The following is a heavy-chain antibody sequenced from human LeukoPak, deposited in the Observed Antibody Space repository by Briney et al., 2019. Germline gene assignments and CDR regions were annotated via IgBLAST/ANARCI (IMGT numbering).Heavy chain of an antibody. J-gene: IGHJ5*02. CDR2: INPSGGST. Sequence: ASVKVSCKASGYTSTSYYMHWVRQAPGQGLEWMGIINPSGGSTSYAQKFQGRVTMTRDTSTSTVYMELGSLRSEDTAVYYCARAPLYDILTGDDRLFDPWGQGTLVTVSS. V-gene: IGHV1-46*01. CDR3: ARAPLYDILTGDDRLFDP. CDR1: GYTSTSYY. D-gene: IGHD3-9*01.